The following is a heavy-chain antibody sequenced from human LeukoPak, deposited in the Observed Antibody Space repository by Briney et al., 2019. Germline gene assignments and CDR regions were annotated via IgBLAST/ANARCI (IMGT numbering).Heavy chain of an antibody. J-gene: IGHJ4*02. CDR2: ISGHSGKR. D-gene: IGHD4-17*01. CDR3: ARWGTVTSFFDY. Sequence: GASLKVSCKASGYTFNTYGISWVRQAPGPGVEWMGCISGHSGKRTFAQNFQDRLSMTTDASTTTAYMELSSLTSDDTAVYYCARWGTVTSFFDYWGQGIPVTVSS. V-gene: IGHV1-18*01. CDR1: GYTFNTYG.